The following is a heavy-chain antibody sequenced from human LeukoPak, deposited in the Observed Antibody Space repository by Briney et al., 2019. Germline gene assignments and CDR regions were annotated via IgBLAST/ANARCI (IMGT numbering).Heavy chain of an antibody. CDR2: VSSGSSTI. V-gene: IGHV3-11*01. J-gene: IGHJ4*02. Sequence: PGGSLRLSCAASGFTFSDYYMSWIRQAPGKALEWVSYVSSGSSTIYYADSVKGRFTISRDESKNTLYLQMNSLRAEDTAVYYCAIPGSTYYAAPFDFWGQGTLVTVSS. CDR1: GFTFSDYY. CDR3: AIPGSTYYAAPFDF. D-gene: IGHD3-22*01.